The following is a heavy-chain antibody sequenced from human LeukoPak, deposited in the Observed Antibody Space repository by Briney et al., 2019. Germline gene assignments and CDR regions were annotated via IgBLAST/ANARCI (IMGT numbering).Heavy chain of an antibody. V-gene: IGHV3-30-3*01. J-gene: IGHJ4*02. CDR1: GFTFSSYA. Sequence: SGGSLRLSCAASGFTFSSYAMHWDRQAPGKGLEWVAVISYDGSNKYYADSVKGRFTISRDNSKNTLYLQMNSLRAEDTAVYYCARPTTRGDSSGYPDYWGQGTLVTVSS. CDR3: ARPTTRGDSSGYPDY. CDR2: ISYDGSNK. D-gene: IGHD3-22*01.